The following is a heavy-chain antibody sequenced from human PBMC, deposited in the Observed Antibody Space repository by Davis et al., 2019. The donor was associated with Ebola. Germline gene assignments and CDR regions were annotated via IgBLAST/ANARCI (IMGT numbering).Heavy chain of an antibody. V-gene: IGHV3-23*01. CDR3: AEGGTNNFLGAN. CDR1: GFTFSNYA. Sequence: PGGSLRLSCAASGFTFSNYAMSWVRQAPGGGLEWVSGISASGADIKYADSVRGRFSISRDDSKNTLYLQMDSLRAEETAVFYCAEGGTNNFLGANWGQGTLVTVSS. J-gene: IGHJ4*02. D-gene: IGHD2-8*01. CDR2: ISASGADI.